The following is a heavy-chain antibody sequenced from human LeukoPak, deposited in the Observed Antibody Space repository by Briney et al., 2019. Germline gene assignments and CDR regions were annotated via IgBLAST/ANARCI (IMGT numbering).Heavy chain of an antibody. CDR2: ISGSGGST. D-gene: IGHD3-10*01. CDR3: AKSTSGLIDY. CDR1: GFTFSGYA. V-gene: IGHV3-23*01. Sequence: GGSLRLSCAASGFTFSGYAMSWVRQAPGKGLEWVSGISGSGGSTHYADSVKGRFTISRDNSKNTIYLQMNSLRDEDTAVYYCAKSTSGLIDYWGQGTLVTVSS. J-gene: IGHJ4*02.